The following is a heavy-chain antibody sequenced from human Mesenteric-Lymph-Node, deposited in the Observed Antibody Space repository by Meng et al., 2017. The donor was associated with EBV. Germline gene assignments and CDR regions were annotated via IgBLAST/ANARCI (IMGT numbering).Heavy chain of an antibody. Sequence: VKPQDPDPVLVKPSQTRLLTCAVSGGSISGSPYYWSWIRQSPGKGLEWIGYSSGNTYYNPSLKSRVSISLDTSKNQFFLKLTSVTAADTAVYYCARGNYNFGQNFDYWGQGTLVTVSS. CDR3: ARGNYNFGQNFDY. J-gene: IGHJ4*02. V-gene: IGHV4-30-4*01. CDR1: GGSISGSPYY. D-gene: IGHD1-1*01. CDR2: SSGNT.